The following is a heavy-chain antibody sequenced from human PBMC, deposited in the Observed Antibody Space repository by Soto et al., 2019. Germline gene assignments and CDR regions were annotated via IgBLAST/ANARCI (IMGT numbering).Heavy chain of an antibody. J-gene: IGHJ4*02. CDR1: GFRFSSYS. V-gene: IGHV3-21*01. D-gene: IGHD5-12*01. Sequence: PEGAVKGNCADFGFRFSSYSMNWVRQAPGKGLEWVSSISSSSSYIYYADSVKGRFTISRDNAKNSLYLQMNSLRAEDTAVYYCARPPLYSGYDANFDYWGQGTLVTVS. CDR3: ARPPLYSGYDANFDY. CDR2: ISSSSSYI.